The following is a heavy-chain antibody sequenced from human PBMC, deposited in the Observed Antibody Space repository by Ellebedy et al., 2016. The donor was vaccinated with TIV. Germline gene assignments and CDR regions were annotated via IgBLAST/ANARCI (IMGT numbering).Heavy chain of an antibody. Sequence: MPSETLSLTCTVSGDSISDNSWSWIRQPPGKGLEWIGHIYYSRSTSYNPSLKSRVTISVDTSRNQFSLKLGSVTAADTAIYYCARVLHWGLEILLDSWGQGTLVTVSS. D-gene: IGHD7-27*01. CDR1: GDSISDNS. V-gene: IGHV4-59*01. CDR2: IYYSRST. CDR3: ARVLHWGLEILLDS. J-gene: IGHJ4*02.